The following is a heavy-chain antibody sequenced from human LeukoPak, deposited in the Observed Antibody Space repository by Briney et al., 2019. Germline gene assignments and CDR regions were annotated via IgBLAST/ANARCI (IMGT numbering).Heavy chain of an antibody. CDR2: INSDGSST. J-gene: IGHJ6*02. V-gene: IGHV3-74*01. D-gene: IGHD6-13*01. CDR1: GFTFGSYW. Sequence: LTGGSLRLSCAASGFTFGSYWMHWVRQAPGKGLVWVSRINSDGSSTNYADSVKGRFTISRDNAKNTLYLQMNSLRAEDTAVYYCASVFGEQLLGYYYFYGMDVWGQGTTVTVSS. CDR3: ASVFGEQLLGYYYFYGMDV.